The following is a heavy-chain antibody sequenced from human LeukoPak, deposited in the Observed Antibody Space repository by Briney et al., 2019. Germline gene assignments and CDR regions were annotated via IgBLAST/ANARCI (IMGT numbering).Heavy chain of an antibody. Sequence: GGSLRLSCATSGFNFDRYTIHWVRQAPGKGLEWVSLAGWAGGTTFYSDSVRGRFTISRDSGRKSVYLQMNSLTTGDTAFYFCAKELDTMFFDYWGQGVLVTVSS. CDR2: AGWAGGTT. CDR3: AKELDTMFFDY. J-gene: IGHJ4*02. CDR1: GFNFDRYT. D-gene: IGHD3-10*02. V-gene: IGHV3-43*01.